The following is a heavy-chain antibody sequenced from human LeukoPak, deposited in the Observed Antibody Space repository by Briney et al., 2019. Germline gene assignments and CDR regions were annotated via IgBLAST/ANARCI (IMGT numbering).Heavy chain of an antibody. CDR1: GFTFSSYG. Sequence: GGSLRLSCAASGFTFSSYGMHWVRQAPGKGLEWVAFIRYDGSNKYYADSAKGRFTISRDNSKNTLYLQMNSLRAEDTAVYYCAKDIAAAAPRYYYYYMDVWGKGTTVTVSS. V-gene: IGHV3-30*02. D-gene: IGHD6-13*01. CDR3: AKDIAAAAPRYYYYYMDV. CDR2: IRYDGSNK. J-gene: IGHJ6*03.